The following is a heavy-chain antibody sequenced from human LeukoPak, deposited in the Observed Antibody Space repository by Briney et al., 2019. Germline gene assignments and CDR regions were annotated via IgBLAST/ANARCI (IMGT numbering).Heavy chain of an antibody. D-gene: IGHD6-13*01. J-gene: IGHJ6*03. Sequence: LETLSLTCAVYGGSFSGYYWSWIRQPPGKGLEWIGEINHSGSTNYNPSLKSRVTISVDTSKNQFSLKLSSVTAADTAVYYCARVPSQLVRGFYYYYYMDVWGKGTTVTVSS. CDR1: GGSFSGYY. CDR2: INHSGST. CDR3: ARVPSQLVRGFYYYYYMDV. V-gene: IGHV4-34*01.